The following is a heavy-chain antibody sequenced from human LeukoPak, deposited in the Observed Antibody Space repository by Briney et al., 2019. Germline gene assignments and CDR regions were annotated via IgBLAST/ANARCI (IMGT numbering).Heavy chain of an antibody. J-gene: IGHJ3*02. CDR2: ISGSGGST. Sequence: PGGSLRLSCAASGFTFSTYNMNWVRQAPGKGLEWVSAISGSGGSTYYADSVKGRSTISRDNSKNTLYLQMNSLRAEDTAVYYCAKFGLAGSGRYHDAFDIWGQETMVTVSS. V-gene: IGHV3-23*01. D-gene: IGHD3-10*01. CDR3: AKFGLAGSGRYHDAFDI. CDR1: GFTFSTYN.